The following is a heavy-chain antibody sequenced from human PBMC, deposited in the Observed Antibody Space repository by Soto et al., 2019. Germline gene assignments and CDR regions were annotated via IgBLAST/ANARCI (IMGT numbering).Heavy chain of an antibody. CDR1: GFTFSSYG. J-gene: IGHJ4*02. Sequence: QVPLVESGGGVVQPGRSLRLSCAASGFTFSSYGMHWVRQAPGKGLEWVAVISYDGSNKYYADSVKGRFTISRDNSXNXLXXQMNSLRAEDTAVYYCAKDESGYCSGGSCGISIDYWGQGTLVTVSS. CDR2: ISYDGSNK. D-gene: IGHD2-15*01. CDR3: AKDESGYCSGGSCGISIDY. V-gene: IGHV3-30*18.